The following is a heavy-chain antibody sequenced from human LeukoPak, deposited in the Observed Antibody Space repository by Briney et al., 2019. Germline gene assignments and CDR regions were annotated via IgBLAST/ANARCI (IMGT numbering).Heavy chain of an antibody. Sequence: ASVKVSCKVSGYTFTDYYMHWVQQAPGKGLEWMGLVDPEDGETIYAQKFQGRVTITADTSTDTAYMELSSLRSGDTAMYYCATTSNRARYFDFWGQGTLVTVSS. V-gene: IGHV1-69-2*01. J-gene: IGHJ4*02. CDR3: ATTSNRARYFDF. CDR1: GYTFTDYY. CDR2: VDPEDGET. D-gene: IGHD4-11*01.